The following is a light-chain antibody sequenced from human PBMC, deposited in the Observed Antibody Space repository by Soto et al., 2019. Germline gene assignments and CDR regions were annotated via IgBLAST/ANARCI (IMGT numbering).Light chain of an antibody. J-gene: IGKJ4*01. CDR3: QQGGS. CDR1: QSVSTY. CDR2: DAS. V-gene: IGKV3-11*01. Sequence: EVVLTQSPATLSLSPGEAATLSCRASQSVSTYLAWYQQKPGQAPRLLIYDASSRATGVPARFTGSGSATDFTLTIYSLEPEDFAVYYCQQGGSFGGGPKVEIK.